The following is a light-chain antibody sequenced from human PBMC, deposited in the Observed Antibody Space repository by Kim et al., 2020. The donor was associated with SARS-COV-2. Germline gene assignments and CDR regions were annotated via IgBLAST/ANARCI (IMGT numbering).Light chain of an antibody. V-gene: IGLV6-57*01. CDR1: SGSIASNY. CDR2: EDN. Sequence: NFMLTQPHSVSDSPGKTVTISCTRSSGSIASNYVQWYQQRPGSSPTTVIYEDNQRPSGVPDRFSGSIDSSSNSASLTISGLKTEDEADYYCQSSDRSNSAVFGRGTQLDVL. J-gene: IGLJ7*01. CDR3: QSSDRSNSAV.